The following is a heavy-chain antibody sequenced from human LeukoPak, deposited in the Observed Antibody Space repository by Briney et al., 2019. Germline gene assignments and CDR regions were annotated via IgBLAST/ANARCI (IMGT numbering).Heavy chain of an antibody. Sequence: PGGSLRLPCAASGFTFSDHYMDWVRQAPGKGLEWVGRTRNKANSYTTEYAASVKGRFTISRDDSKNSLYLQMNSLKTEDTAVYYCARVGGVSSPSSGYYPIDAFDIWGQGTMVTVSS. CDR2: TRNKANSYTT. V-gene: IGHV3-72*01. CDR1: GFTFSDHY. CDR3: ARVGGVSSPSSGYYPIDAFDI. J-gene: IGHJ3*02. D-gene: IGHD3-22*01.